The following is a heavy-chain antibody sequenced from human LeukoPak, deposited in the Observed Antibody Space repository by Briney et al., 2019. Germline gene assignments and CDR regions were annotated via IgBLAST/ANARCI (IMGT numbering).Heavy chain of an antibody. J-gene: IGHJ4*02. CDR3: AKDSDDYYGSGSECDY. V-gene: IGHV3-73*01. D-gene: IGHD3-10*01. Sequence: GGSLKLSCAASGFTFSGSAMHWVRQASGKGLEWVGRIRSKANSYATAYAASVKGRFTISRDDSKNTAYLQMNSLRAEDTAVYYCAKDSDDYYGSGSECDYWGQGTLVTVSS. CDR1: GFTFSGSA. CDR2: IRSKANSYAT.